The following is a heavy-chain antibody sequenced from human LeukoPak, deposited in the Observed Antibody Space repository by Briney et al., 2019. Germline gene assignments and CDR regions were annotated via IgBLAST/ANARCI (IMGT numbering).Heavy chain of an antibody. CDR1: GFTFSNYG. V-gene: IGHV3-33*06. Sequence: GGSLRLSCAASGFTFSNYGMHWVRQAPGKGLEWVAVIWYDGSNKYYVDSVKGRFTISRDNSKNTLYLQMNSLRAEDTAVYYCANAGFTVAYFDYWGQGTLVTVSS. J-gene: IGHJ4*02. D-gene: IGHD4-23*01. CDR3: ANAGFTVAYFDY. CDR2: IWYDGSNK.